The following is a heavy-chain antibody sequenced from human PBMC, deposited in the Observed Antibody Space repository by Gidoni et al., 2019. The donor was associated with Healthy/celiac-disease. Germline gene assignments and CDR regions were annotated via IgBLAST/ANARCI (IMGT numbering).Heavy chain of an antibody. CDR2: ISYDGSNK. D-gene: IGHD3-3*01. Sequence: QVQLVESGVGVVQTGRSLRLSCAASGFTCSSYGMHWVRQAPGKGLEWVAVISYDGSNKYYADSVKGRFTISRDNSKNTLYLQMNSLRAEDTAVYYCAKDHLDGYFDLWGRGTLVTVSS. CDR1: GFTCSSYG. V-gene: IGHV3-30*18. J-gene: IGHJ2*01. CDR3: AKDHLDGYFDL.